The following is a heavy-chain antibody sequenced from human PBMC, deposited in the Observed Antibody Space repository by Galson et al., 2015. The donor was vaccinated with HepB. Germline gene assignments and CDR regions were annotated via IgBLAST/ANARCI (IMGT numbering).Heavy chain of an antibody. CDR3: ARDPPYYYDSSGYPPGRYWYFDL. D-gene: IGHD3-22*01. CDR2: ISSSSSYI. Sequence: SLRLSCAASGFTFSSYSMNWVRQAPGKGLEWVSSISSSSSYIYYADSVKGRFTISRDNAKNSLYLQMNSLRAEDTAVYYCARDPPYYYDSSGYPPGRYWYFDLWGRGTLVTVSS. J-gene: IGHJ2*01. V-gene: IGHV3-21*01. CDR1: GFTFSSYS.